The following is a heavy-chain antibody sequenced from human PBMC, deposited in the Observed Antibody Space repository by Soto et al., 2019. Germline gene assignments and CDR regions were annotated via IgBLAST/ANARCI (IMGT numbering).Heavy chain of an antibody. D-gene: IGHD2-15*01. V-gene: IGHV1-69*04. CDR1: GGTFSSYT. J-gene: IGHJ4*02. CDR2: IIPILGIA. CDR3: ARDEWRYGRGAYFLPREGAFDY. Sequence: ASVKVSCKASGGTFSSYTISWVRQAPGQGLEWMGRIIPILGIANYAQKFQGRVTITADTSTSTAYTELSSLNSEATAVYYCARDEWRYGRGAYFLPREGAFDYWGQGGLVTVAS.